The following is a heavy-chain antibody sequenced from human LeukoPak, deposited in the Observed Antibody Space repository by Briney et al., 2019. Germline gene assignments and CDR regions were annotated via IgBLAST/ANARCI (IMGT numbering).Heavy chain of an antibody. D-gene: IGHD3-10*01. CDR3: TTDWFFY. CDR2: IQRTSEGGTT. Sequence: AGGSLRLSCTSSGFTFGEYAMTWIRQVPGKGLEWVGRIQRTSEGGTTDYAALVKGRFTSSRDDSKNTLFLQMSSLKIEDTAVYYCTTDWFFYWGQGTLVTVSS. J-gene: IGHJ4*02. V-gene: IGHV3-15*01. CDR1: GFTFGEYA.